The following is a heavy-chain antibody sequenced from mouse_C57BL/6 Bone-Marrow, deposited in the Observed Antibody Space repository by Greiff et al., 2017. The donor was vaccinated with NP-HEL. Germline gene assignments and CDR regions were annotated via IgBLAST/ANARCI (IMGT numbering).Heavy chain of an antibody. CDR3: AEGLLLDY. CDR1: GYAFTNYL. J-gene: IGHJ2*01. CDR2: INPGSGGT. V-gene: IGHV1-54*01. D-gene: IGHD2-3*01. Sequence: VQLVESGAELVRPGTSVKVSCKASGYAFTNYLIEWVKQRPGQGLEWIGVINPGSGGTNYNEKFKGKATLTADKSSSTAYMQLSSLTSEDSAVYFCAEGLLLDYWGQGTTLTVSS.